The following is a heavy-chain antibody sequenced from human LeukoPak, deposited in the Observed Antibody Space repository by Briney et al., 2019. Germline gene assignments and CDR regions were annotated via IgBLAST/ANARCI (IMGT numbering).Heavy chain of an antibody. CDR3: AKRITGAQFYFDY. J-gene: IGHJ4*02. CDR1: GVTFSSYA. D-gene: IGHD1-20*01. Sequence: PGGSLRLSCVASGVTFSSYATSWVRQAPGKGLEWVSAISGGGDIRNYADSVKGRFTISRDNSKNTLYLQIYSLRAEDTATYYCAKRITGAQFYFDYWGQGNLVTVSS. CDR2: ISGGGDIR. V-gene: IGHV3-23*01.